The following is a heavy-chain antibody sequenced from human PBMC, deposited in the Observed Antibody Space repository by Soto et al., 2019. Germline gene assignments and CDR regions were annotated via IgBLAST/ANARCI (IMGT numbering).Heavy chain of an antibody. J-gene: IGHJ4*01. Sequence: PGESLKISCQTAGYIFAKYWIGWVRQMPGKGLEWMGVIYPGDSTTRYSPSFQGQVAISVDKSISTAYLQWSSLKASDIAIYFCARLPDSSGAPFDYWGHGTLVTVSS. CDR3: ARLPDSSGAPFDY. D-gene: IGHD3-22*01. CDR1: GYIFAKYW. CDR2: IYPGDSTT. V-gene: IGHV5-51*01.